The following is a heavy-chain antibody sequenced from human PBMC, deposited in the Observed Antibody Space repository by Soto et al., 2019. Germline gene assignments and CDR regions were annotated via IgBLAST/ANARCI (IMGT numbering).Heavy chain of an antibody. Sequence: QVQLVQSGAEVKKPGASVKVSCKASGYTFTSYGISWVRQAPGQGLEWMGWINAYNGNTNYAQKLQGRVTMTTDTSTSTAYMVLRRLASADTAVYYWANALPPFDPWGQAPLVTASP. CDR2: INAYNGNT. CDR3: ANALPPFDP. J-gene: IGHJ5*02. V-gene: IGHV1-18*01. CDR1: GYTFTSYG.